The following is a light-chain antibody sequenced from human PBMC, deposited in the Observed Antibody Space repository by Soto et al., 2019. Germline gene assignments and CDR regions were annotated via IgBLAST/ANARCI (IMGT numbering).Light chain of an antibody. Sequence: QTVVTQPPSASGTPGQRVTIYCSGSNSNIGSKYVYWYQQLPGTAPKLLLYRNNQRPSGVPDRFSGSKSGTSASLAISGLRSEDEADYYCAAWDNSLVGGPAFGGGTQLTVL. CDR1: NSNIGSKY. J-gene: IGLJ2*01. CDR3: AAWDNSLVGGPA. CDR2: RNN. V-gene: IGLV1-47*01.